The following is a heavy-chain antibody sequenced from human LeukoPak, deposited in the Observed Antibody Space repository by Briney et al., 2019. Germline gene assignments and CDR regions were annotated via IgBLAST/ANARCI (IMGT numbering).Heavy chain of an antibody. CDR3: ARDSVGRTVGATTGPDAFDI. V-gene: IGHV3-11*01. Sequence: KPGGSLRLSCAASGFTFSDYYMSWIRQAPGKGLEWVSYISSSGSTIYYADSVKGRFTISRDNSKNTLYLQMNSLRAEDTAVYYCARDSVGRTVGATTGPDAFDIWGQGTMVTVSS. CDR2: ISSSGSTI. J-gene: IGHJ3*02. D-gene: IGHD1-26*01. CDR1: GFTFSDYY.